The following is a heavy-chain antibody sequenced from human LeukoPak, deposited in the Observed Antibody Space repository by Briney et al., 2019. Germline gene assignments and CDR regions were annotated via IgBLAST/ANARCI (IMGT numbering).Heavy chain of an antibody. CDR2: IYSSGST. Sequence: SETLSLICTVSGGSISSGGYYWSWIRQHPEKGLEWIGFIYSSGSTKYNPSLESRVTISVDTSENQFPLKLSSLTDADTAVYYCVRNTGGRSNGDYWGQGTLVTVPS. CDR1: GGSISSGGYY. V-gene: IGHV4-31*03. J-gene: IGHJ4*02. D-gene: IGHD1-1*01. CDR3: VRNTGGRSNGDY.